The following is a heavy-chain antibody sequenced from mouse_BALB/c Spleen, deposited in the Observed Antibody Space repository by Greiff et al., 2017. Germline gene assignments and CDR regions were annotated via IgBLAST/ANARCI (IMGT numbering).Heavy chain of an antibody. V-gene: IGHV5-6-4*01. J-gene: IGHJ2*01. Sequence: EVKLVESGGGLVKPGGSLKLSCAASGFTFSSYTMSWVRQTPEKRLEWVATISSGGSYTYYPDSVKGRFTISRDNAKNTLYLQMSSLKSEDTAMYYCTRDHGNYAVYYFDYWGQGTTLTVSS. CDR1: GFTFSSYT. CDR3: TRDHGNYAVYYFDY. CDR2: ISSGGSYT. D-gene: IGHD2-1*01.